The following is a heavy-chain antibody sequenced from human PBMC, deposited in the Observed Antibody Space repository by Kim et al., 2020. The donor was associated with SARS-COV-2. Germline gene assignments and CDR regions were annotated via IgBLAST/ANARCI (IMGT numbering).Heavy chain of an antibody. D-gene: IGHD3-10*01. J-gene: IGHJ4*02. Sequence: HHADSGKGRFTIARDNYENTLYLQMNSLRVDDTAVYYCAKDVYYGSSVDYWGQGTLVTVSS. V-gene: IGHV3-23*01. CDR3: AKDVYYGSSVDY.